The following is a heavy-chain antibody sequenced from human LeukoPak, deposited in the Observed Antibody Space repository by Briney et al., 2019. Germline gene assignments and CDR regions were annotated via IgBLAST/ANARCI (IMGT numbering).Heavy chain of an antibody. J-gene: IGHJ4*02. D-gene: IGHD6-19*01. CDR3: AREGYASGWNDF. CDR1: GGSISSHY. V-gene: IGHV4-59*11. CDR2: IYQSGTS. Sequence: ASETLSLTCTVSGGSISSHYWSWIRQPPGKGLEWIGYIYQSGTSSYNPSLKSRVTISVDMSKNQFSLKLRSVTAADTAVYYCAREGYASGWNDFWGQGTLVTVSS.